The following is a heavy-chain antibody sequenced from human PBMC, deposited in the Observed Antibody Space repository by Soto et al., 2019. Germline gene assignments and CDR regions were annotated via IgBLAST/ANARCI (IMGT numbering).Heavy chain of an antibody. Sequence: EVQLLESGGGLVQPGGSLRLSCAASGFTFSSYAMSWVRQAPGKGLEWVSAISGSGGSTYYADSEKGRFTISRDNSKNTLYMQLNSLRAEDTAVYYCAKSPGATLSFDYWGQGTLVTVSA. CDR2: ISGSGGST. CDR1: GFTFSSYA. D-gene: IGHD1-26*01. CDR3: AKSPGATLSFDY. V-gene: IGHV3-23*01. J-gene: IGHJ4*02.